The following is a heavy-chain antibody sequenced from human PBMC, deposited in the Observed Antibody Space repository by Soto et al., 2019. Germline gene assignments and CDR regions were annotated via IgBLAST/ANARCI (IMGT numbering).Heavy chain of an antibody. CDR2: IYYSGST. CDR1: GGSISSGGYY. CDR3: ARWFGLGSAWFDP. Sequence: QVQLQESGPGLVKPSQTLSLTCTVSGGSISSGGYYWSWIRQHPGKGLEWIGYIYYSGSTYYNPSLKSRVTKSVDTSKNQFSLKLSSVTAADTAVYYCARWFGLGSAWFDPWGQGTLVTVSS. J-gene: IGHJ5*02. D-gene: IGHD3-10*01. V-gene: IGHV4-31*03.